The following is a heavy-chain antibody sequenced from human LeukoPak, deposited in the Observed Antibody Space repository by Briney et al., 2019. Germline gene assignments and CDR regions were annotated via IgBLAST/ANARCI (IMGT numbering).Heavy chain of an antibody. V-gene: IGHV3-23*01. CDR2: IGPSGGGT. CDR3: ARARWGSSGHHSDY. J-gene: IGHJ4*02. CDR1: GFSFGSYV. Sequence: PGGSLRLSCAASGFSFGSYVITWVRQAPGKGLEWVSAIGPSGGGTFYADSVKGRFTISRDNSKNTLYLQMSSLRAEDTALYYCARARWGSSGHHSDYWAREPWSPSPQ. D-gene: IGHD6-13*01.